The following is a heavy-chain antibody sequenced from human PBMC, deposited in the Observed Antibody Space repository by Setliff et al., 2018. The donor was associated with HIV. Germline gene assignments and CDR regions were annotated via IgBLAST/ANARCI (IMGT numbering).Heavy chain of an antibody. V-gene: IGHV4-39*01. Sequence: SETLSLTCTVSGGSISSSSYYWGWIRQPPGKGLEWIGSSYYSGSTSSNPSLKSRVTISVDTAKNQVSLTLSSVTAADTAVYYCARHDGMKAARRYNNDYMDVWGKGTTVTVSS. CDR2: SYYSGST. J-gene: IGHJ6*03. CDR3: ARHDGMKAARRYNNDYMDV. CDR1: GGSISSSSYY. D-gene: IGHD6-6*01.